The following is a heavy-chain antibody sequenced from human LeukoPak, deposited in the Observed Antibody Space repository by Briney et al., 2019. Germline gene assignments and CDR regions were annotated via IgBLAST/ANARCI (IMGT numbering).Heavy chain of an antibody. D-gene: IGHD3-16*01. J-gene: IGHJ4*01. Sequence: ASVKVSCKASGYSFRTYGISWVRQAPGQGLEWMGWISAKDGNTIYAQRFQDRVIMTTDTSTSTVYMELRSLTSGDTAVYYCARGTQYEYLCVSNTSSAIWGQGTRVTVSS. CDR2: ISAKDGNT. CDR3: ARGTQYEYLCVSNTSSAI. V-gene: IGHV1-18*01. CDR1: GYSFRTYG.